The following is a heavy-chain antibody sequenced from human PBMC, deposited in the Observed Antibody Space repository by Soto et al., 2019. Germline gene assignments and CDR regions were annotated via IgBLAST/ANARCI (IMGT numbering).Heavy chain of an antibody. CDR3: TTDGKSGYHYLDH. Sequence: EVQLVESGGGLVKPGGSLRLSCAASGFTFSNAWMNWVRQAPGKGLEWVGRIKSKTDGGTTDYAAPVKGRFTISRDDSKNTLYLQMYSLKTEDTAVFYCTTDGKSGYHYLDHWGQGTLVTVAS. CDR1: GFTFSNAW. D-gene: IGHD5-12*01. V-gene: IGHV3-15*07. CDR2: IKSKTDGGTT. J-gene: IGHJ4*02.